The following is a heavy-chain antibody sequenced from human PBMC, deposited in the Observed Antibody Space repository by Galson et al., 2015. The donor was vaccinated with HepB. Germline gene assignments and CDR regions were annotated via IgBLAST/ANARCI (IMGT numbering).Heavy chain of an antibody. CDR1: GFSLTTNGVG. Sequence: PALVKPTQTLTLTCTFSGFSLTTNGVGVGWIRQPPGKALEWLALIYWDGDSRTSPSLKSGVTITKDTSKNQVVLTMTNVDSVDTATYYCAHMGSDSYYRTFGPWDQGILVTVSS. CDR2: IYWDGDS. V-gene: IGHV2-5*02. D-gene: IGHD3-10*01. CDR3: AHMGSDSYYRTFGP. J-gene: IGHJ5*02.